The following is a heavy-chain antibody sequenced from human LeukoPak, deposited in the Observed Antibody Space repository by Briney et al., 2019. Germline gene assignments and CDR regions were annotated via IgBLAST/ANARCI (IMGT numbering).Heavy chain of an antibody. CDR1: GYTFTSYG. CDR3: ARDPVSVAGTFPGVDY. V-gene: IGHV1-18*01. D-gene: IGHD6-19*01. J-gene: IGHJ4*02. CDR2: ISAYNGNT. Sequence: GASVKVSCKASGYTFTSYGISWVRQAPGQGLEWMGWISAYNGNTNYAQKLQGRVTMTTDTSTSTAYMELRSLRSDDTVVYYCARDPVSVAGTFPGVDYWGQGTLVTVSS.